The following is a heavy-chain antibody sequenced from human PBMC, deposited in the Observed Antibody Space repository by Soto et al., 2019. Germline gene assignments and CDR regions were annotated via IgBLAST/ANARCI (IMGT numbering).Heavy chain of an antibody. Sequence: SETLSLTCNVSGGSISISSYYWGWIRQPPGKGLEWIGSIYYSGSTYYNPSLKSRVTISVDTSKNQFSLKLSSVTAADTAVFYCARHRASNWFDPWGQGTLFTVSS. CDR3: ARHRASNWFDP. V-gene: IGHV4-39*01. CDR2: IYYSGST. CDR1: GGSISISSYY. D-gene: IGHD5-12*01. J-gene: IGHJ5*02.